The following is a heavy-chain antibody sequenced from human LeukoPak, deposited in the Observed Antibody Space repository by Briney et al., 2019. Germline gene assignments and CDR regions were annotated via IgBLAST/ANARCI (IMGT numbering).Heavy chain of an antibody. J-gene: IGHJ5*02. CDR1: GFTFSSYS. Sequence: PGGSLRLSCAASGFTFSSYSMNWVRQAPGKGLEWVSSISSNSNYMYYADSVKGRFTISRDNAKNSLYMQMNSLRAEDTAVYYCAREGVAGSRARVGFDPWGQGTLVTVSS. D-gene: IGHD6-19*01. CDR2: ISSNSNYM. CDR3: AREGVAGSRARVGFDP. V-gene: IGHV3-21*01.